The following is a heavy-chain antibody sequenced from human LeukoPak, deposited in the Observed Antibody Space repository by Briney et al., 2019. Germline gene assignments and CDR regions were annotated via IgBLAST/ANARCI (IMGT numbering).Heavy chain of an antibody. Sequence: PGRSLRLSCAASGFTFSSSGMHWVRQAPGKGLEWVAVISYDGGNKYYADSVKGRFTISRDNSKNTLYLQMNSLRAEDTAVYYCAKDLSDSGYFQFMDVWGQGTTVTVSS. V-gene: IGHV3-30*18. J-gene: IGHJ6*02. CDR1: GFTFSSSG. D-gene: IGHD3-22*01. CDR2: ISYDGGNK. CDR3: AKDLSDSGYFQFMDV.